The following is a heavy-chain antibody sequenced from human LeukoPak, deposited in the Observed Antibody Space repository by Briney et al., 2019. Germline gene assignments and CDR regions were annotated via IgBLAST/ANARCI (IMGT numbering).Heavy chain of an antibody. D-gene: IGHD1-26*01. CDR3: ARDPQGATHFDY. CDR1: GGSISSGSYY. Sequence: PSQTLSLTCTVSGGSISSGSYYWSWIRQRAGKGLEWIGRIYTSGSTNYNPSLKSRVTISVDTSKNQFSLKLSSVTAADTAVYYCARDPQGATHFDYWGQGTLVTVSS. V-gene: IGHV4-61*02. CDR2: IYTSGST. J-gene: IGHJ4*02.